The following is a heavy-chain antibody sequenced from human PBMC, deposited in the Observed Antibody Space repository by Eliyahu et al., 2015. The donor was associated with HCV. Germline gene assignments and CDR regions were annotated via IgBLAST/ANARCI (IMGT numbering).Heavy chain of an antibody. CDR2: IYYSGTGTT. Sequence: YWRWIRRPPGKGLEWIGYIYYSGTGTTKYNPSLRGRVTISLETSKNQFSLKLTSVTATDTAVYYCAGERNIGAQEGMDVWGQGTTVTVSS. CDR1: Y. CDR3: AGERNIGAQEGMDV. V-gene: IGHV4-59*01. D-gene: IGHD6-13*01. J-gene: IGHJ6*02.